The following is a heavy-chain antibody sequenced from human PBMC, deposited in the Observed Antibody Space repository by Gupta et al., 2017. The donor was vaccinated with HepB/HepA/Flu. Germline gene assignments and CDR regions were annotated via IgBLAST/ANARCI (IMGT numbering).Heavy chain of an antibody. CDR1: GGSFRGYY. V-gene: IGHV4-34*01. CDR2: INHSGST. J-gene: IGHJ6*02. CDR3: ATTPFYCSGGSCYKGNYYYYGMDV. D-gene: IGHD2-15*01. Sequence: HVQLQQCGAGLSKSLETLFPICSLDGGSFRGYYWCWHRQPPEEGMDRIGEINHSGSTNYNPYLKSRVTISVDTSKNQFSLKLSSVTAADTAVYYCATTPFYCSGGSCYKGNYYYYGMDVWGQGTTVTVSS.